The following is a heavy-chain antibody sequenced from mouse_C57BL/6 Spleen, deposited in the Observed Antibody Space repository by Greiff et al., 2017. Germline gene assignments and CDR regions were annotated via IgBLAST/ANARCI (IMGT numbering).Heavy chain of an antibody. J-gene: IGHJ3*01. CDR2: INPNNGGT. CDR1: GYTFTDYY. V-gene: IGHV1-26*01. CDR3: ARGTGKAWFAY. Sequence: EVQLQQSGPELVKPGASVKISCKASGYTFTDYYMNWVKQSHGKSLEWIGDINPNNGGTSYNQKFKGKATLTVDKSSSTAYMELRSLTSEDSAVYYCARGTGKAWFAYWGQGTLVTVSA. D-gene: IGHD4-1*01.